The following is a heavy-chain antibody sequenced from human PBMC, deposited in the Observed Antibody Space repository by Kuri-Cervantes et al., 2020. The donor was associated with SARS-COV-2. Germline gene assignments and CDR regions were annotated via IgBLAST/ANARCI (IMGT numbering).Heavy chain of an antibody. CDR2: IYTSGST. CDR3: ARGRTSRWLQDYYYYYGMDV. V-gene: IGHV4-4*07. J-gene: IGHJ6*02. CDR1: GGSISSYY. D-gene: IGHD5-24*01. Sequence: ESLKISCTVSGGSISSYYWSWIRQPAGKGLEWIGRIYTSGSTNYNPSLKSRVTMSVDTSKNQFSLKLSSVTAADTAVYYCARGRTSRWLQDYYYYYGMDVWGQGTTVTVSS.